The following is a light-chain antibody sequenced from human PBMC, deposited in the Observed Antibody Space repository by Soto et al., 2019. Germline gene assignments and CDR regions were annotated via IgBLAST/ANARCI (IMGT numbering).Light chain of an antibody. J-gene: IGKJ4*01. CDR3: QQSFTTPPT. CDR1: QSIVTY. CDR2: GAS. V-gene: IGKV1-39*01. Sequence: DIQMTQSPSSLSASVGDRVTITCRASQSIVTYLNWYQQMSGNAPKLLIFGASHLQRGVPSRFSGSGSGIHFTLTISSLQPEDFATYYCQQSFTTPPTFGGGTRVEIK.